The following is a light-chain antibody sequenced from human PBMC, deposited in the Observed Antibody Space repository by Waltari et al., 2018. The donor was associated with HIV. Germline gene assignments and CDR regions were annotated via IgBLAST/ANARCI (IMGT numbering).Light chain of an antibody. CDR2: EVT. J-gene: IGLJ2*01. CDR1: YSDVGGYNY. Sequence: QSALTQPASVSGSPGQSITISCTGTYSDVGGYNYVSWFPQRPGKAPKLIVYEVTHRPSGVSNRFSASKSGNTASLTISGVQAEDEADYYCSSYTSSSTLVFGGGTKLTVL. CDR3: SSYTSSSTLV. V-gene: IGLV2-14*01.